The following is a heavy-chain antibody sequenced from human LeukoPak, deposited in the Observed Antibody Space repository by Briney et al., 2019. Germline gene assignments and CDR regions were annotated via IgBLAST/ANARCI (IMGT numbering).Heavy chain of an antibody. Sequence: SGGSLRLSCAASGFTVSRNYMSWVRQPPGKGLEWVSVIYSGGSTYYADSVKGRFTISRDNSKNALYLQMNSLRAEDTAVYYCARGGMSYYYGMDVWGQGTTVTVSS. J-gene: IGHJ6*02. CDR3: ARGGMSYYYGMDV. CDR1: GFTVSRNY. CDR2: IYSGGST. V-gene: IGHV3-66*01. D-gene: IGHD5/OR15-5a*01.